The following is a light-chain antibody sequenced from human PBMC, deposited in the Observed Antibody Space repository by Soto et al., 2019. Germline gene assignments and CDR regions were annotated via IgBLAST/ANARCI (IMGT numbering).Light chain of an antibody. V-gene: IGKV1-12*01. CDR2: EAS. J-gene: IGKJ1*01. CDR1: QGISSW. CDR3: HQTYSPPDT. Sequence: DIQMTQTPSSVYASVGDRVTITCRASQGISSWLAWYQQHPGKAPNALIYEASTLQSGVPSRFSGSGSGTDFTLTISGLQPDDSATYYCHQTYSPPDTFGQGTKV.